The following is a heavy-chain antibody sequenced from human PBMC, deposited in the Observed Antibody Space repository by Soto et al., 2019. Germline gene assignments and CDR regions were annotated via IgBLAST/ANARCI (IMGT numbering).Heavy chain of an antibody. CDR3: AKLPYYYDSSGYYY. Sequence: GGSLRLSCAASGFTFSSYGMHWVRQAPGKGLEWVAVISYDGSNKYYADSVKGRFTISRDNSKNTPYLQMNSLRAEDTAVYYCAKLPYYYDSSGYYYWGQGTLVTVSS. CDR1: GFTFSSYG. V-gene: IGHV3-30*18. D-gene: IGHD3-22*01. J-gene: IGHJ4*02. CDR2: ISYDGSNK.